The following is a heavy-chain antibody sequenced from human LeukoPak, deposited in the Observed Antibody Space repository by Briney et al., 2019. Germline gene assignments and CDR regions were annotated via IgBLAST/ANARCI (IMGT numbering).Heavy chain of an antibody. CDR3: ARGPRITLVRGGQWYYYMDV. D-gene: IGHD3-10*01. CDR1: GYTFTSYA. Sequence: ASVKVSCKASGYTFTSYAMHWVRQAPGQRLEWMGWINAGNGNTKYSQEFQGRVTITRDTSTSTAYMELSSLRSEDTAVYHCARGPRITLVRGGQWYYYMDVWGKGTTVTISS. CDR2: INAGNGNT. J-gene: IGHJ6*03. V-gene: IGHV1-3*03.